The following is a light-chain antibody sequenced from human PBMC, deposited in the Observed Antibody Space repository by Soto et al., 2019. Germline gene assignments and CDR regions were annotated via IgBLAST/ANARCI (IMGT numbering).Light chain of an antibody. CDR1: SSNIGSNT. Sequence: QAVVTQPPSASGTPGQRVTISCSGSSSNIGSNTVNWYQQLPGTAPKLLIYSKNQRPSGVPDRFSGSKSGTSASLAISGLQSEDEADYYCSAWDDSLRGVLFGGGTKLTVL. J-gene: IGLJ3*02. V-gene: IGLV1-44*01. CDR3: SAWDDSLRGVL. CDR2: SKN.